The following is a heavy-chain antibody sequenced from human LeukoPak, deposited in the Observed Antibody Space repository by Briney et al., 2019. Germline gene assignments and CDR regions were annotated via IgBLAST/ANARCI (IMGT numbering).Heavy chain of an antibody. CDR1: GGSISSGDYY. D-gene: IGHD6-13*01. J-gene: IGHJ5*02. Sequence: SQSLSLTCTVSGGSISSGDYYWSWIRQPPGKGLEWIGYIYYSGSTNYNPSLKSRVTISVDTSKNQFSLKLSSVTAADTAVYYCARGAAAGTSWVWFDPWGQGTLVTVSS. CDR2: IYYSGST. CDR3: ARGAAAGTSWVWFDP. V-gene: IGHV4-61*08.